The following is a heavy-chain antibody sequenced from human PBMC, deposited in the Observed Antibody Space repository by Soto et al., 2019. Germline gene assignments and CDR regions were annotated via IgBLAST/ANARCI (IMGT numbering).Heavy chain of an antibody. D-gene: IGHD1-26*01. Sequence: GASVKVSCKASGYTFTYYCISWVLQAPGQGLEWMGWISPYNGDTDYAQQFQGRVTLTTDTSTTTVYMDLRSLRSDDTAVYYCAREAGSGSYYAEDLWGQGTLVTVSS. CDR1: GYTFTYYC. CDR3: AREAGSGSYYAEDL. CDR2: ISPYNGDT. J-gene: IGHJ5*02. V-gene: IGHV1-18*04.